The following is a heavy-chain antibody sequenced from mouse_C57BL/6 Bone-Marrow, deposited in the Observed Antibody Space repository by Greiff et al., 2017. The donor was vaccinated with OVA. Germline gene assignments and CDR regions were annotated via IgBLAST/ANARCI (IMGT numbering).Heavy chain of an antibody. V-gene: IGHV1-54*01. J-gene: IGHJ4*01. CDR2: INPGSGGT. Sequence: VQLQQSGAELVRPGTSVKVSCKASGYAFTNYLLEWVKQRPGQGLEWIGVINPGSGGTYYNEKFTGTATLTADESSSPAYMQLRSLTSADSAVYFCAEWSLDYWGRGTSVTVTS. CDR3: AEWSLDY. D-gene: IGHD1-3*01. CDR1: GYAFTNYL.